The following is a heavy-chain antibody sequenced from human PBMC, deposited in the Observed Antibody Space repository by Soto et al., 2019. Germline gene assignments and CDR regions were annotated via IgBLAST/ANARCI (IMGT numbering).Heavy chain of an antibody. CDR1: GLTFSAYS. V-gene: IGHV3-30*14. CDR3: AREHVTTKWFFDN. CDR2: ISSDGGIT. J-gene: IGHJ4*02. Sequence: VQVTESGGGVVQPGGSLRLSCATSGLTFSAYSMHWFRQAPGKGLEWVAVISSDGGITIYADFVKGRFTISRDNSKNTLHLQMNSLRLEDTDLDYCAREHVTTKWFFDNWGQGILVVVSS. D-gene: IGHD2-8*01.